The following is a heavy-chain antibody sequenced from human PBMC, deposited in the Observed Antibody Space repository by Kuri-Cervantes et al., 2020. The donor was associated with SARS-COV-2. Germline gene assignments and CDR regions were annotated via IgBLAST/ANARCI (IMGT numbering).Heavy chain of an antibody. CDR3: ARSRGYYDSSGQARHLIYF. Sequence: GESLKISCAASGFTFSSSWMTWVRQAPGKGLEWVANIKQDGSEKYYLDSVKGRLTTSRDNAKNSLFLQMNSLRAEDTAVYYCARSRGYYDSSGQARHLIYFWGQGTQVTVSS. D-gene: IGHD3-22*01. CDR1: GFTFSSSW. CDR2: IKQDGSEK. J-gene: IGHJ4*02. V-gene: IGHV3-7*03.